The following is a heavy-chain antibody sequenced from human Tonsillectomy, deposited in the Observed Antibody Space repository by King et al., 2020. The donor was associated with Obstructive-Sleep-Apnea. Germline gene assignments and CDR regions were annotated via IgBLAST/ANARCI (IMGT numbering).Heavy chain of an antibody. CDR2: IYYSGST. CDR3: ARGLLDYGDLYGMDV. V-gene: IGHV4-31*03. D-gene: IGHD4-17*01. J-gene: IGHJ6*02. CDR1: GGSISSGGYY. Sequence: PLQESGPGLVKPSQTLSLTCTVSGGSISSGGYYWSWIRQHPGKGLEWIGYIYYSGSTYFNPSLKSRVTTSVDTSKNQFSLKLSSVTAADTAVYYCARGLLDYGDLYGMDVWGQGTTVSVSS.